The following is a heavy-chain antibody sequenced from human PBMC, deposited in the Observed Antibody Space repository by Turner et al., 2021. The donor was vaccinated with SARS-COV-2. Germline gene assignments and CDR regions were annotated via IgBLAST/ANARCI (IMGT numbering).Heavy chain of an antibody. CDR2: IYSGGST. CDR3: ARDLNYYGMDV. D-gene: IGHD3-9*01. J-gene: IGHJ6*02. Sequence: EVQLVESGGGLVQPGGSLRLSCAASGFTVSSTYMSWVRQAPGKGLERVSLIYSGGSTYYADSVKGRFTISRHNSKNTLYLQMNSLRAEDTAVYYCARDLNYYGMDVWGQGTTVTVSS. CDR1: GFTVSSTY. V-gene: IGHV3-53*04.